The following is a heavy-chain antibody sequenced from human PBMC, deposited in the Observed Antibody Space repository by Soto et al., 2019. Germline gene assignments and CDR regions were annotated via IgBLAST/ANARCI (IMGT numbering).Heavy chain of an antibody. CDR3: AKPRRGGSWSHDAFDI. D-gene: IGHD1-26*01. Sequence: GGSLRLSCAASGFTFSSYGMHWVRQAPGKGLEWVAVISYDGSNKYYADSVKGRFTISRDNSKNTLYLQMNSLRAEDTAVYYCAKPRRGGSWSHDAFDIWGQGTMVTVSS. J-gene: IGHJ3*02. V-gene: IGHV3-30*18. CDR1: GFTFSSYG. CDR2: ISYDGSNK.